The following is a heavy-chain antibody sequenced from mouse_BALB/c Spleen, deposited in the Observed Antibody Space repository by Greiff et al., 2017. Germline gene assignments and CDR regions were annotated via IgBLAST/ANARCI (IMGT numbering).Heavy chain of an antibody. CDR3: ARLGRYNAMDY. CDR2: IFPGSGST. CDR1: GYSFTSYY. V-gene: IGHV1-66*01. J-gene: IGHJ4*01. Sequence: VQLQQSGPELVKPGASVKLSCKASGYSFTSYYIHWVKQRPGQGLEWIGWIFPGSGSTKYNEKFKGKATLTADTSSSSAYMQLSSLTSADSAVYFSARLGRYNAMDYWGQGTSVTVSS.